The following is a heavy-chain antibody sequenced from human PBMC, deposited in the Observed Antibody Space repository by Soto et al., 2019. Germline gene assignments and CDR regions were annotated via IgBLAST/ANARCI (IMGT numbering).Heavy chain of an antibody. Sequence: PGGSLRLSCAASGFTFSSYGMHWVRQAPGKGLEWVAVISYDGSNKYYADSVKGRFTISRDNSKNTLYLQMNSLRAEDTAVYYCAKDGYYYDSSGYFSFLWLSRHFDYWGQGTLVTVSS. CDR2: ISYDGSNK. CDR1: GFTFSSYG. D-gene: IGHD3-22*01. CDR3: AKDGYYYDSSGYFSFLWLSRHFDY. J-gene: IGHJ4*02. V-gene: IGHV3-30*18.